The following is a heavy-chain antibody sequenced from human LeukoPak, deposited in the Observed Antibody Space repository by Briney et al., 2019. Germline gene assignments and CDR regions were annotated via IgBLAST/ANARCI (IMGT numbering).Heavy chain of an antibody. CDR2: INHSGST. D-gene: IGHD3-22*01. CDR3: ARVGYYDSSGYYYVVNRLYYFDY. J-gene: IGHJ4*02. V-gene: IGHV4-34*01. CDR1: GGSFSGYY. Sequence: PSETLSLTCAVYGGSFSGYYWSWIRQPPGKGLEWIGEINHSGSTNYNPSLKSRVTISVDTSKNQFSLKLSSVNAAETAVYYCARVGYYDSSGYYYVVNRLYYFDYWGQGTLVTVSS.